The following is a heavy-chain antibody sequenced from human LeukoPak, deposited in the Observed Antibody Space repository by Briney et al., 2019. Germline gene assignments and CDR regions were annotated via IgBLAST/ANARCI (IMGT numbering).Heavy chain of an antibody. J-gene: IGHJ4*02. CDR3: ARVRLYVPAATGYYFDY. V-gene: IGHV3-7*01. CDR2: IMQDGSEK. Sequence: GGSLRLSCAASGFTFSSYWMSWVRQAPGKGLEWVAYIMQDGSEKYYVDSVKGRFTISRDNAKNSLYLQMNSLRADDTAVYYCARVRLYVPAATGYYFDYWAQGALVTVSS. D-gene: IGHD2-2*01. CDR1: GFTFSSYW.